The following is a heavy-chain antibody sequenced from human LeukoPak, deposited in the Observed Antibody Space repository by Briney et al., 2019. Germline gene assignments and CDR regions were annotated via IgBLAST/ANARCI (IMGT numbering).Heavy chain of an antibody. D-gene: IGHD6-19*01. CDR2: INHSGST. CDR3: ARGGRGWYDY. CDR1: GGSFSGYY. V-gene: IGHV4-34*01. J-gene: IGHJ4*02. Sequence: SETLSLTCAVYGGSFSGYYWSWIRQPPGKGLEWIGEINHSGSTNYNPSLKSRVTISVDTSKNQFSLKLSSVTAADTAVHYCARGGRGWYDYWGQGTLVTVSS.